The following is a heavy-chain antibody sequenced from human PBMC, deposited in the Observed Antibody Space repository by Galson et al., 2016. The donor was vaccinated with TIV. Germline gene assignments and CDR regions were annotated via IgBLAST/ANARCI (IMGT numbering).Heavy chain of an antibody. D-gene: IGHD3-22*01. V-gene: IGHV1-24*01. CDR1: GDSLSELS. CDR2: FNFEDGET. J-gene: IGHJ3*02. CDR3: ARWSSSSYNDLISFAFDI. Sequence: SVKVSCKVFGDSLSELSMHWVRQAPGKGLEWIGGFNFEDGETIYAEKFQGRLTLTQDISTDTTYMELTSLTSDDTAVYYCARWSSSSYNDLISFAFDIWGQGTTVTVSS.